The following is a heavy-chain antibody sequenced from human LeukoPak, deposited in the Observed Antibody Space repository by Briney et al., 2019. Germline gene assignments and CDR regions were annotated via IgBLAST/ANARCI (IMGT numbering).Heavy chain of an antibody. CDR1: GFTFSSYT. Sequence: TGGSLRLSCAASGFTFSSYTMNWARQAPAKGLEWVSYISSSSDNIYYADSVKGRFTISRDNAKRSVYLQMNSLRNEDTAVYYCTKDGPYNDVWYVDYWGQGTLVTVSS. CDR2: ISSSSDNI. CDR3: TKDGPYNDVWYVDY. J-gene: IGHJ4*02. D-gene: IGHD3-3*01. V-gene: IGHV3-48*02.